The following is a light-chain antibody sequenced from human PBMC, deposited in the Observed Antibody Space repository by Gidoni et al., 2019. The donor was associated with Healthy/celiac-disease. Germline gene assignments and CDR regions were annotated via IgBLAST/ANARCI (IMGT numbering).Light chain of an antibody. CDR3: QQYDSSPVT. CDR1: QSVSSSC. CDR2: GAS. J-gene: IGKJ1*01. V-gene: IGKV3-20*01. Sequence: EIVLTQSPGTLSLSPGERATLSCSASQSVSSSCLAWYQQKPGQTPRLLINGASSRATGVPDWFSSSRSWTDFTLTISRLEPDDFAVYYCQQYDSSPVTFGQGTKVEIK.